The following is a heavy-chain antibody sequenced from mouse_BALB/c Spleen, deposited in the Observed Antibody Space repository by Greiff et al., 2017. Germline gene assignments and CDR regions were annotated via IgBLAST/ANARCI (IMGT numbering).Heavy chain of an antibody. CDR1: GYTFTSYW. CDR3: TRSRYDGTWFAY. Sequence: QVQLQQPGAELVRPGASVKLSCKASGYTFTSYWINWVKQRPGQGLEWIGNIYPSDSYTNYNQKFKDKATLTVDKSSSTAYMQLSSPTSEDSAVYYCTRSRYDGTWFAYWGQGTLVTVSA. D-gene: IGHD2-14*01. CDR2: IYPSDSYT. J-gene: IGHJ3*01. V-gene: IGHV1-69*02.